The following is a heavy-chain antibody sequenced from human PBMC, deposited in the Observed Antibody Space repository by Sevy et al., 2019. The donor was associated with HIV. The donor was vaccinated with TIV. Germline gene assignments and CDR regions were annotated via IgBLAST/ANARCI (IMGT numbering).Heavy chain of an antibody. CDR3: ARRMMTPMHAFDV. CDR1: GGTFGSSG. J-gene: IGHJ3*01. V-gene: IGHV1-69*13. D-gene: IGHD2-21*02. CDR2: IIPILGTT. Sequence: ASVKVSCKASGGTFGSSGIIWVRQAPGEGLEWMGGIIPILGTTDYVQRFHGRVTITADESTSTVYMELRSLKSEETAVYFCARRMMTPMHAFDVWGQGTMVTVSS.